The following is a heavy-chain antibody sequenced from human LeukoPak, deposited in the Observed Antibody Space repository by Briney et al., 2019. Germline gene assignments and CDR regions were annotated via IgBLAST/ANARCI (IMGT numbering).Heavy chain of an antibody. CDR3: ARDRGLQDAFDI. CDR2: ITWNRDNI. D-gene: IGHD3-10*01. J-gene: IGHJ3*02. CDR1: GFTFDDYA. V-gene: IGHV3-9*01. Sequence: GGSLRLSCTVSGFTFDDYAMHWVRHTPGKGLEWVAGITWNRDNIGYGDSVKGRFTISRDNAKNSLYLQMNSLRAEDTAVYYCARDRGLQDAFDIWGQGTMVTVSS.